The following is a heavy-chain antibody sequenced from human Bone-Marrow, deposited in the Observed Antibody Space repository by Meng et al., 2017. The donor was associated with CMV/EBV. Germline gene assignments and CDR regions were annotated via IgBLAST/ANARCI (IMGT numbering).Heavy chain of an antibody. CDR1: GGPFSGYH. CDR3: ARAQAVAGRFCVY. D-gene: IGHD6-19*01. V-gene: IGHV4-34*01. Sequence: QGRLQPWGAGLVKPSETLALPCAVYGGPFSGYHGSWIRPPPGKGLEWIGEINHSGSTNYNPSLKSRVTISVDTSKNQFSLKLSSVTAADTAVYYCARAQAVAGRFCVYWGQGTLVTVSS. CDR2: INHSGST. J-gene: IGHJ4*02.